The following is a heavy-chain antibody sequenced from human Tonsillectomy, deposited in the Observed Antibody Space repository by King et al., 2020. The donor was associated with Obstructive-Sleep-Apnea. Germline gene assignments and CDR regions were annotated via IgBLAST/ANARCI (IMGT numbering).Heavy chain of an antibody. D-gene: IGHD2-2*01. CDR3: ARDGRYCSSTSCYAGGGYYGMDV. J-gene: IGHJ6*02. V-gene: IGHV3-33*01. CDR2: IWDDGSNK. CDR1: GFTFSYYG. Sequence: VQLVESGGGVVQPGRSLRLSCAASGFTFSYYGMHWARQAPGKGLEWVAVIWDDGSNKYYADSVKGRFTISRDNPKNKLFLQMNSLRAEDTAVYYCARDGRYCSSTSCYAGGGYYGMDVWGQGTTVTVSS.